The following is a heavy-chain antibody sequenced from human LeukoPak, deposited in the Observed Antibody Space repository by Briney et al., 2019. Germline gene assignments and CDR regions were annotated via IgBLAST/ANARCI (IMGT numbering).Heavy chain of an antibody. CDR1: GGTFSSYA. Sequence: VASVKVSCTASGGTFSSYAISWVRQAPGQGLEWMGGIIPIFGTAKYAQKVQGRVTMSTDESTSTAYMELSSLRSEDTAVYYCAREGGITVFGVAQPGGAFDIWGQGTMVTVSS. D-gene: IGHD3-3*01. CDR2: IIPIFGTA. V-gene: IGHV1-69*05. CDR3: AREGGITVFGVAQPGGAFDI. J-gene: IGHJ3*02.